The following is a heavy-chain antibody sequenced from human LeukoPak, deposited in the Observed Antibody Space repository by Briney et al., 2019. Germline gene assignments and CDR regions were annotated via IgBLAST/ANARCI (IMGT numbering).Heavy chain of an antibody. CDR3: ALVVVVAATPRWFDP. CDR1: GYTFTNYW. CDR2: IYPGDSDT. J-gene: IGHJ5*02. V-gene: IGHV5-51*01. Sequence: GESLKISCKGSGYTFTNYWIGWVRQMPGKGLEWMGIIYPGDSDTRYSPSFQGQVTISADKSISTAYLQWSSLKASDTAMYYCALVVVVAATPRWFDPWGQGTLVTVSS. D-gene: IGHD2-15*01.